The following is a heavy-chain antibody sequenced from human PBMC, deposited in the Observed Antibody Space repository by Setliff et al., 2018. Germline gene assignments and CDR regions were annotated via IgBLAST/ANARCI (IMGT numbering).Heavy chain of an antibody. CDR2: IYYSGTT. D-gene: IGHD3-3*01. Sequence: PSETLSLTCTVSGGSIISHYWNWIRQTPGKGLEWIGYIYYSGTTNYNPSLKSRVTISLDTSNNQFSLSLSSVTAADTAVYYCARMSGFQYMDVWGKGTTVTVSS. CDR1: GGSIISHY. V-gene: IGHV4-59*08. CDR3: ARMSGFQYMDV. J-gene: IGHJ6*03.